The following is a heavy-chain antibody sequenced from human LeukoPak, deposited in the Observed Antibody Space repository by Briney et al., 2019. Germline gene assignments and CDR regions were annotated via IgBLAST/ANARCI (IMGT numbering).Heavy chain of an antibody. V-gene: IGHV3-23*01. Sequence: GGSLRLSCAASGFTFSSYAVNWVRQAPGKGLEWVSGISGSGGSTYYADSVKGGFTLSSDKSKNTLYLQMNSLRAEDTAVYFCAKDGGEDYYLWGSFRYGMDVWGHGTTVTVSS. CDR1: GFTFSSYA. J-gene: IGHJ6*02. CDR3: AKDGGEDYYLWGSFRYGMDV. D-gene: IGHD3-16*02. CDR2: ISGSGGST.